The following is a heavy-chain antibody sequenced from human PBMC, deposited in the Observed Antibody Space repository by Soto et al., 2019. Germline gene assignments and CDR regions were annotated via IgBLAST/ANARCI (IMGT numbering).Heavy chain of an antibody. CDR3: ARYDSSGYYWPYYYYGMDV. J-gene: IGHJ6*02. V-gene: IGHV3-7*01. CDR2: IKQDGSEK. CDR1: GFTFSSYW. D-gene: IGHD3-22*01. Sequence: GGSLRLSCAASGFTFSSYWMSWVRQAPGKGLEWVANIKQDGSEKYYADSVKGRFTISRDNAKNSLYLQMNSLRAEDTAVYYCARYDSSGYYWPYYYYGMDVWGQGTTVTVSS.